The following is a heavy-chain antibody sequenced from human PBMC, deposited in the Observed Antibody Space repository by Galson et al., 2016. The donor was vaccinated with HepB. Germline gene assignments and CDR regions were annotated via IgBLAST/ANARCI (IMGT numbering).Heavy chain of an antibody. V-gene: IGHV3-66*02. CDR3: ARSKGYYYYAMDV. J-gene: IGHJ6*02. CDR1: IFTVSDNS. Sequence: SLRLSCAASIFTVSDNSMNRVRQAPGKRLEWDSFLYKSRNTYYANSVKGRFTISRDNSKNTLYLQMNSLRPEDTAVHYRARSKGYYYYAMDVWGQGTTATVSS. CDR2: LYKSRNT.